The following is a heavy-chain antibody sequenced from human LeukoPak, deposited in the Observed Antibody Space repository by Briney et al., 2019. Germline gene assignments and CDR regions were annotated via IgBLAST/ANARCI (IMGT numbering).Heavy chain of an antibody. CDR3: ARGGYSYGFGYYYYYYYMDV. D-gene: IGHD5-18*01. Sequence: GGSLRLSCAASGFTFSSYWMHWVRQAPGKGLVWVSRINSDGSSTSYADSVKGRFIISRDNAKNTLYLQMNSLRAEDTAVYYCARGGYSYGFGYYYYYYYMDVWGKGTTVTVSS. J-gene: IGHJ6*03. CDR2: INSDGSST. CDR1: GFTFSSYW. V-gene: IGHV3-74*01.